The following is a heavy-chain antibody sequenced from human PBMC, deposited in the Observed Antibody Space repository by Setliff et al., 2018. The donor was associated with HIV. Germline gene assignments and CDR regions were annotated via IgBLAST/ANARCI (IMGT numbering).Heavy chain of an antibody. V-gene: IGHV1-69*05. CDR1: GGTFTRYA. CDR3: ATAGEMATIGYSYYYMDV. CDR2: ITPIFGEG. J-gene: IGHJ6*03. Sequence: SVKVSCKASGGTFTRYAINWVRQAPGQGLEWMGGITPIFGEGKYAQKFQGRVTITTDESTSTAYMELSGLRSEDTAVYYCATAGEMATIGYSYYYMDVWGKGTTVTVSS. D-gene: IGHD3-10*01.